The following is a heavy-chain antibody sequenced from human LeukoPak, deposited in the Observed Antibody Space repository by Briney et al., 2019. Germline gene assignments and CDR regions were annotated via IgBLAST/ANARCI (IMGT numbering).Heavy chain of an antibody. J-gene: IGHJ4*02. Sequence: PGGSLRLSCAASGFTFSSYAMSWVRQAPGKGLEWVSAISGSGGSTYYADSVKGRFTISRDNSKNTLYLQMNSLRAEDTAVYYCAKLSKGYSSGWPPEVYWGQGTLVTVSS. V-gene: IGHV3-23*01. D-gene: IGHD6-19*01. CDR2: ISGSGGST. CDR3: AKLSKGYSSGWPPEVY. CDR1: GFTFSSYA.